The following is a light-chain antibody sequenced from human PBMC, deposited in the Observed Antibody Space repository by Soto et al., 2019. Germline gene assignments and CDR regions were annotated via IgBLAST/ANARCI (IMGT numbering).Light chain of an antibody. CDR1: QSISSY. J-gene: IGKJ2*01. Sequence: DIQMTQSPSSLSASVGDRVTLTCRTSQSISSYLNWYQLKPGRPPKLLIYFASSLQAGVPSRFSGAGSETDFTLTSTDLQPEDFTSYFCLQTDSVPYTFGQGP. V-gene: IGKV1-39*01. CDR3: LQTDSVPYT. CDR2: FAS.